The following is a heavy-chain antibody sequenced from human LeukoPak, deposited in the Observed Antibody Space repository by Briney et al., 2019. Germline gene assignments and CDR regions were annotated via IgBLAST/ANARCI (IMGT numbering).Heavy chain of an antibody. CDR2: IYHRGST. D-gene: IGHD3-3*01. J-gene: IGHJ4*02. CDR3: ARGAKYYAIWRGYAGYSDY. V-gene: IGHV4-38-2*02. Sequence: TTSETLSLTCTVSGYSISNGYYWGWIRQPPGKGLEWVGSIYHRGSTYYNPSLTSRVTISLDRSKKKFSLKLTSVTAADTAVYFCARGAKYYAIWRGYAGYSDYWGQGISVTVSS. CDR1: GYSISNGYY.